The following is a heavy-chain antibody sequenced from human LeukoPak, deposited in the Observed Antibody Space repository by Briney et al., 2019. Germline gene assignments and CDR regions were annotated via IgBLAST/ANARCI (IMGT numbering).Heavy chain of an antibody. CDR1: GFSFSSYA. V-gene: IGHV3-23*01. D-gene: IGHD6-19*01. Sequence: PGGSLKLSCAASGFSFSSYAMSWVRQAPGKGLEWVSSISGSGDNTYYAESVKGRFTISRDNSKNTLFLQMNSLRAVDTAVFYCAKRSGYTTGWFFDFWGQGTLVTVSS. CDR3: AKRSGYTTGWFFDF. CDR2: ISGSGDNT. J-gene: IGHJ4*02.